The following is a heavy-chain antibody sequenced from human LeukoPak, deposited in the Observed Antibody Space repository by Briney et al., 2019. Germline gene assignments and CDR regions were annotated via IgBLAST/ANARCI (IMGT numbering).Heavy chain of an antibody. CDR1: GGSITSYY. CDR3: ARIMGFCGSTTCYPRFEL. D-gene: IGHD2-2*01. CDR2: IYYGGNT. V-gene: IGHV4-59*01. J-gene: IGHJ5*02. Sequence: SETLSLTCTVSGGSITSYYWSWMRQPPGKGPEWIGYIYYGGNTDYNPSLKSRVTMSVDTSKNQFSLKLTSVTAADTAIYCCARIMGFCGSTTCYPRFELWGQGTLVTVSS.